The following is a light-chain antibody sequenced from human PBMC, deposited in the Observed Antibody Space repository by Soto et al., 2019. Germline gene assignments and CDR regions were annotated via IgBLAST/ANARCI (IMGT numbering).Light chain of an antibody. Sequence: QSVLTQPPSVSGAPGQRVTISCTGNTSNIGAGYDVHWYQQLPGTAPRLLIYDTTNRPSGVPDRFSASRPSTSASLAINGLQAEDEADYYCQSFDSTLRSYVFGTGTKVTVL. CDR2: DTT. J-gene: IGLJ1*01. CDR3: QSFDSTLRSYV. CDR1: TSNIGAGYD. V-gene: IGLV1-40*01.